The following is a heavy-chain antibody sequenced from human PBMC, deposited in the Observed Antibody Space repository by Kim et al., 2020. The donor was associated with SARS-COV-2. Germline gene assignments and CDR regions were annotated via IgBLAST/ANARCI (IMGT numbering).Heavy chain of an antibody. V-gene: IGHV4-34*01. Sequence: SRVTISVDTSKNQFSLKLSSLTAADTAVYYCARGRGKVRGARDYYYYMDVWGKGTTVTVSS. CDR3: ARGRGKVRGARDYYYYMDV. D-gene: IGHD3-10*01. J-gene: IGHJ6*03.